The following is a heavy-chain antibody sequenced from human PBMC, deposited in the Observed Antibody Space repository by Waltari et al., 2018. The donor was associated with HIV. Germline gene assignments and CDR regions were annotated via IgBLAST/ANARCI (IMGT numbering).Heavy chain of an antibody. CDR3: AREQIPHLTIDY. V-gene: IGHV4-31*03. D-gene: IGHD3-3*02. Sequence: QVQLQESGPGLVKPSQTLSLTCTVSGGSISSGGSYWSWIRQHPGKGLEWIGYIYYSGSTYYNPSLKSRVTISVDTSKNQFSLKLSSVTAADTAVYYCAREQIPHLTIDYWGQGTLVTVSS. CDR1: GGSISSGGSY. J-gene: IGHJ4*02. CDR2: IYYSGST.